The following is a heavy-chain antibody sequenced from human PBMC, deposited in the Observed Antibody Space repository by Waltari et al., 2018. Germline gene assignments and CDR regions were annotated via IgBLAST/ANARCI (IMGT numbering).Heavy chain of an antibody. Sequence: QVQLQESGPGLVKPSETLSLTCTVSGGSISNYYWSWIRQPPGKGLEWIGYIYYTGSSNYNPPLRGRVTISLDTSKNQFSLTLSSVTAADTAVYYCARRGDSSGYYVFDSWGQGTLVTVSS. J-gene: IGHJ4*02. D-gene: IGHD3-22*01. CDR2: IYYTGSS. V-gene: IGHV4-59*01. CDR3: ARRGDSSGYYVFDS. CDR1: GGSISNYY.